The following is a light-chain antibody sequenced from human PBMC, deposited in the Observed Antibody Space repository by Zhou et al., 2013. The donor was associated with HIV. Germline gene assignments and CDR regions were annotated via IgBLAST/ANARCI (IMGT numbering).Light chain of an antibody. J-gene: IGKJ4*01. CDR1: QGINRW. V-gene: IGKV1-12*01. CDR2: DTS. CDR3: QQAVSFPLT. Sequence: DIQMTQSPSYVSASVGDRVTITCRASQGINRWMVWYQQKPGNAPRLLIYDTSTLYSGVPSRFSGSGSGTEYTLTIKGLQPEDFATYYCQQAVSFPLTFGAGTKVDLK.